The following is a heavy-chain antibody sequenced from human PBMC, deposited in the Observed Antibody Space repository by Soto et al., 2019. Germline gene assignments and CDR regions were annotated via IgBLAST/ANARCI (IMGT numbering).Heavy chain of an antibody. J-gene: IGHJ6*02. CDR3: AKRGYGVFRGMDV. Sequence: EVQLLESGGDLVQPGGSLTLSCAASGFTFSNYAMGWVRQAPGKGLEWVSSIRNSGGSTYYAGSVKGRFTISRDGSKDTLYLQMNSLRAEDTAIYFCAKRGYGVFRGMDVWGQGTTVTVSS. D-gene: IGHD4-17*01. V-gene: IGHV3-23*01. CDR1: GFTFSNYA. CDR2: IRNSGGST.